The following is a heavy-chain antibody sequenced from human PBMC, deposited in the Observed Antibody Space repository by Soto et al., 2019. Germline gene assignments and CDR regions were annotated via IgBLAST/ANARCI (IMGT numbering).Heavy chain of an antibody. Sequence: QVQLVESGGGVVQPGTSLRLSCAASGFTFKTHAMHWVRQAPGKGLEWMAVIAYDGNEKFYADSVKGRFTISRDNSKNALXXXXXXXXXXXXXXXXXXXXXXXXVPYYYGVDVWGQGTTVTVSS. CDR2: IAYDGNEK. J-gene: IGHJ6*02. CDR1: GFTFKTHA. CDR3: XXXXXXXVPYYYGVDV. V-gene: IGHV3-30*03.